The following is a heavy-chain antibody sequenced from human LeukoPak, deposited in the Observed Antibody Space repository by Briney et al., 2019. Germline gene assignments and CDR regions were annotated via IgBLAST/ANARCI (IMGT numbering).Heavy chain of an antibody. CDR1: GFTFSSYE. J-gene: IGHJ4*02. Sequence: PGGSLRLSCAASGFTFSSYEMNWVRQAPGKGLEWIGYIYYSGSTNYNPSLKSRVTISVDTSKSQFSLKLSSVTAADTAVYYCATSQGRELLFDYCGQGTLVTVSS. CDR2: IYYSGST. D-gene: IGHD1-26*01. V-gene: IGHV4-59*08. CDR3: ATSQGRELLFDY.